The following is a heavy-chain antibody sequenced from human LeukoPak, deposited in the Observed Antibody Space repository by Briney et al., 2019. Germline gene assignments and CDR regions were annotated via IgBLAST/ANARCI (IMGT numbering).Heavy chain of an antibody. V-gene: IGHV1-46*01. CDR1: GYTFTSYY. Sequence: ASVKVSCTASGYTFTSYYMHWVRQAPGPGLEWMGIVNPSGGSRSYAQKFQGRVTMTRDTSTTTVYMELSSLRSEDTAVYYCARAGVGAGAFDIWGQGTMVTVSS. CDR3: ARAGVGAGAFDI. D-gene: IGHD1-26*01. CDR2: VNPSGGSR. J-gene: IGHJ3*02.